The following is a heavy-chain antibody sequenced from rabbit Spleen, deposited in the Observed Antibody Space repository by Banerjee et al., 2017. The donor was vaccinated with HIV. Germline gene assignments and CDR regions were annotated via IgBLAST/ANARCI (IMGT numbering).Heavy chain of an antibody. D-gene: IGHD8-1*01. J-gene: IGHJ6*01. V-gene: IGHV1S45*01. Sequence: KLVESGGGLVQPEGSLALTCKASGFSFSSSDYICWVRQAPGKGLEWISCIAGSSSGFTYSATWAKGRFTISKTSSTTVTLQMTSLTAADTATYFCARDTGSSFSSYGMDLWGPGTLVTVS. CDR3: ARDTGSSFSSYGMDL. CDR2: IAGSSSGFT. CDR1: GFSFSSSDY.